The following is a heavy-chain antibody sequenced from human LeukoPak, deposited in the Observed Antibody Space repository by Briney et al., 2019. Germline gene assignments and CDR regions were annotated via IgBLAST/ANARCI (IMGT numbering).Heavy chain of an antibody. CDR1: GFTFSSYS. Sequence: GGSLRLSCAASGFTFSSYSMNWVRQAPGKGLEWVSYITRSSSPIYYAESVKGRFTISRDNSKNTLYLQMNSLRAEDTAVYYCAKDDDFWSGYDYWGQGTLVTVSS. J-gene: IGHJ4*02. CDR3: AKDDDFWSGYDY. V-gene: IGHV3-48*01. D-gene: IGHD3-3*01. CDR2: ITRSSSPI.